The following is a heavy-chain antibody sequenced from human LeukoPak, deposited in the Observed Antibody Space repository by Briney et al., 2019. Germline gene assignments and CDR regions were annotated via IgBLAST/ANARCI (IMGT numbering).Heavy chain of an antibody. D-gene: IGHD3-9*01. CDR1: GFTFSNAW. J-gene: IGHJ4*02. V-gene: IGHV3-15*01. Sequence: PGGSLRLSCAASGFTFSNAWMSWVRQAPGQGLEWVGRIKSKTDGGTTDYAAPVKGRFTISRDDSKNTLYLQMNSLKTEDTAVYYCTTDSIGGHMYYDILTGYQLFDYWGQGTLVTVSS. CDR2: IKSKTDGGTT. CDR3: TTDSIGGHMYYDILTGYQLFDY.